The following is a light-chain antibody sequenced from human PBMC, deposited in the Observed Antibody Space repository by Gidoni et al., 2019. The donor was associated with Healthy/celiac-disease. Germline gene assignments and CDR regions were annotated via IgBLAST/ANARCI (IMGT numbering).Light chain of an antibody. CDR3: AAWDDSLSGPV. Sequence: QSVLTQPPPVSVTPGQRVTISCSGTSPNIGSNHVYWYYQLPGSPPKLLIYSDNQLSSGVPDRFSGSKSGTSASLAISGLRSEDEADYYCAAWDDSLSGPVFGGETKLTVL. CDR2: SDN. CDR1: SPNIGSNH. J-gene: IGLJ3*02. V-gene: IGLV1-47*02.